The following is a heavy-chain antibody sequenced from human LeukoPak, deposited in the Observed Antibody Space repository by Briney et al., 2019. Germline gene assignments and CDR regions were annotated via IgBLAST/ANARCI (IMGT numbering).Heavy chain of an antibody. CDR3: AKDAGNSYYYGMDV. CDR2: ISGSGGGT. V-gene: IGHV3-23*01. Sequence: GGSLRLSCAASGFTFSNYAMNWVRQAPGKGLEWVSVISGSGGGTYYADSVKGGFTISRDNSKKTLYLQINSLRAEDTAVYYCAKDAGNSYYYGMDVWGQGTTVTVSS. CDR1: GFTFSNYA. J-gene: IGHJ6*02.